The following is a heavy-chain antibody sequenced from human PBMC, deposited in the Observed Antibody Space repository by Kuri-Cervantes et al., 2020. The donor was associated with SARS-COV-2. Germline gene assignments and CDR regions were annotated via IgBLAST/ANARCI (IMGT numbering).Heavy chain of an antibody. CDR3: AREGITMVRGVTFDY. D-gene: IGHD3-10*01. V-gene: IGHV1-2*02. CDR1: GYTFTGYY. Sequence: ASVKVSCKASGYTFTGYYMHWVRQAPGQGLEWMGWINPNSGGTNYAQKFQGRATMTRDTSISTAYMELSRLRSDDTAVYYCAREGITMVRGVTFDYWGQGTLVTVSS. J-gene: IGHJ4*02. CDR2: INPNSGGT.